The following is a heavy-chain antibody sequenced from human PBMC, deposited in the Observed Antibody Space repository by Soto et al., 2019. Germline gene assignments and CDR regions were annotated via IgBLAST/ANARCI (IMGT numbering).Heavy chain of an antibody. CDR3: ARHYGGYDSSGYYGY. CDR1: GGSISSSNYY. V-gene: IGHV4-39*01. Sequence: QLQLQESGPGLVKPSETLSLTCTVSGGSISSSNYYWGWIRQPPGKGLEWIGSIYYSGSTYYNPSLKSRVTISADPSKNQFSLKLSSVTAADTAVYFCARHYGGYDSSGYYGYWGQGTLVTVSS. D-gene: IGHD3-22*01. CDR2: IYYSGST. J-gene: IGHJ4*02.